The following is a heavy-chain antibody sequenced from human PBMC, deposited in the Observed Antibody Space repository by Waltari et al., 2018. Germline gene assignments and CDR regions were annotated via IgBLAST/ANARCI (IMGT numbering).Heavy chain of an antibody. J-gene: IGHJ4*02. CDR2: VHSTGNT. CDR3: ARRWGGRLGPNKDRPPFDY. V-gene: IGHV4-39*01. Sequence: QLQLQESGPRLVKPSETLSLTCSVSGDSINTDSYYWGWIRQSPGKTLEWIGSVHSTGNTYYNPCRKSRLSISIDASKNQFSLNLTSVTTADTATYFCARRWGGRLGPNKDRPPFDYWGQGTLVTVSS. CDR1: GDSINTDSYY. D-gene: IGHD3-16*01.